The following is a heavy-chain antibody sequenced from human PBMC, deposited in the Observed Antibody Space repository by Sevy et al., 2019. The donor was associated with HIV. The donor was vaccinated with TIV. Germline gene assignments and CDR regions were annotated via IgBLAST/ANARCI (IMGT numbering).Heavy chain of an antibody. Sequence: ASVKVSCRASGYTFRNYGISWVRQAPGQGLEWLGWISAYTGDTDFPQKVKARVTLTSDTSTNTAYLELRSLRSDDTAVYYCARDKPQGVVVLPGSMWGGIDYWGQGTLVTVSS. CDR3: ARDKPQGVVVLPGSMWGGIDY. CDR1: GYTFRNYG. CDR2: ISAYTGDT. D-gene: IGHD2-2*01. V-gene: IGHV1-18*01. J-gene: IGHJ4*02.